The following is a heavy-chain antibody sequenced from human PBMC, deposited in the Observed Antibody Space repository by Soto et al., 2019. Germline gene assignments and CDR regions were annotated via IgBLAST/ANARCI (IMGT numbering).Heavy chain of an antibody. Sequence: QVQLVQSGAEVNKPGASVKVSCKASGYTFTGYYMHWVRQAPGQGLEWMGWINPNSGGTNYAQKFQGWVTMTRDTSISTAYMELSSLRSDDTAVYYCAREGLPYGSGSYYNVWGQGTLVTVSS. CDR1: GYTFTGYY. CDR3: AREGLPYGSGSYYNV. V-gene: IGHV1-2*04. D-gene: IGHD3-10*01. CDR2: INPNSGGT. J-gene: IGHJ4*02.